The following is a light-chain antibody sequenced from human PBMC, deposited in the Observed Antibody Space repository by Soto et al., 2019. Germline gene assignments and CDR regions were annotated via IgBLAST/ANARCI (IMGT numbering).Light chain of an antibody. J-gene: IGLJ3*02. CDR1: SSNLGAGYD. CDR3: QSYDVSMSGSRV. CDR2: GNT. Sequence: QSVLTQPPSVSGAPGQTVIISCTGSSSNLGAGYDAHWYQQLPGTAPKLLISGNTYRPSGVPDRFSGSKSGTSASLAITGLQLEDEADYYCQSYDVSMSGSRVFGGGTKLTVL. V-gene: IGLV1-40*01.